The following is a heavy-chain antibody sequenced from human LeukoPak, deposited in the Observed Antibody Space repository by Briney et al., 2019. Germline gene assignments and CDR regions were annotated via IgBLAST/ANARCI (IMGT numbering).Heavy chain of an antibody. CDR3: APPPYYYEANGYSVA. D-gene: IGHD3-22*01. CDR2: IYYSGST. V-gene: IGHV4-59*12. Sequence: KPSETLSLTCTVSGGSISSYYWSWIRQPPGKGLEWIGYIYYSGSTHYNPSLKSRVTISVDTSKNQFSLNLSSVTAADTAVYYCAPPPYYYEANGYSVAWGQGTLVTVSS. J-gene: IGHJ5*02. CDR1: GGSISSYY.